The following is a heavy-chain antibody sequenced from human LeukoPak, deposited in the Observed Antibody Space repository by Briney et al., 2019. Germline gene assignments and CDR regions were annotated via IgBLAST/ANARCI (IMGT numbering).Heavy chain of an antibody. CDR1: GFTVSSNY. J-gene: IGHJ6*02. Sequence: GGSLRLSCAASGFTVSSNYMSWVRQAPGKGLEWVSVIYSGGSTYYADSVKGRFTISRDNSKNTLYLQMNSLRAEDTAVYYCARGNFQQGRWEYQLYYYYYGMDVWGQGTTVTVSS. CDR3: ARGNFQQGRWEYQLYYYYYGMDV. CDR2: IYSGGST. V-gene: IGHV3-66*01. D-gene: IGHD2-2*01.